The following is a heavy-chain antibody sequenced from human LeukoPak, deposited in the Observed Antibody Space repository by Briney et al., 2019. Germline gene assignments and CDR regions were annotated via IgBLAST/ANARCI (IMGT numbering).Heavy chain of an antibody. D-gene: IGHD2-2*01. Sequence: SDTLSLTGTVSGGAISSYYWGWIRQPAGKGLEWIGRIYTSGSTTYNPSLKSRVTTSVDTSKNQFSLKLSSVTAADTAVYYCARVAGPVQDIVVVPAATLVVDYYYYMDVWGKGTTVTISS. J-gene: IGHJ6*03. V-gene: IGHV4-4*07. CDR3: ARVAGPVQDIVVVPAATLVVDYYYYMDV. CDR1: GGAISSYY. CDR2: IYTSGST.